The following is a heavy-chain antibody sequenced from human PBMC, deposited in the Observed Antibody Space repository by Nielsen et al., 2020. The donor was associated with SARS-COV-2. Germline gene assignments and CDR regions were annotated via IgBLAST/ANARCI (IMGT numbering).Heavy chain of an antibody. D-gene: IGHD6-25*01. V-gene: IGHV3-21*01. CDR3: ASLGSEALYYYYGMDV. J-gene: IGHJ6*02. Sequence: ESLKISCAASGFTFSSYSMNWVRQAPGKGLEWVSSISSSSSYIYYADSVKGRFTISRDNAKNSLYLQMNSLRAEDTAVYYCASLGSEALYYYYGMDVWGQGTTVTVSS. CDR2: ISSSSSYI. CDR1: GFTFSSYS.